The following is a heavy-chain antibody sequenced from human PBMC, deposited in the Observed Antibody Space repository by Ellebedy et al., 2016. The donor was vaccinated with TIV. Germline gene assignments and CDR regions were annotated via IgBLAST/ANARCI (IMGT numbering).Heavy chain of an antibody. J-gene: IGHJ4*02. Sequence: PGGSLRLSCAASGFTFSDYSMNWVRQAPGKGLEWISYVGRGSGPISYADSVKGRFTISRDDAKNSVYLQMSGLRDEDTAVYYCARDYNWAFDYWGQGFLVTVSS. D-gene: IGHD1-20*01. CDR1: GFTFSDYS. CDR3: ARDYNWAFDY. CDR2: VGRGSGPI. V-gene: IGHV3-48*02.